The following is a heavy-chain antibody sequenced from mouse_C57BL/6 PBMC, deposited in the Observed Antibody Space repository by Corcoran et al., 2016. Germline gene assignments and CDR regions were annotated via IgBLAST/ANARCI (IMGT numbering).Heavy chain of an antibody. CDR2: IYWDDDK. J-gene: IGHJ4*01. Sequence: QVTLKESGPGILQSSQTLSLTCSFSGFSLSTSGMGVSWIRQPSGKGLEWLTHIYWDDDKRYNPSLKSRLTISKDTSRNQVFLKITSVDTTDTATYYCARSLYGNSYAMDYWGQGTSVTVSS. CDR3: ARSLYGNSYAMDY. D-gene: IGHD2-1*01. V-gene: IGHV8-12*01. CDR1: GFSLSTSGMG.